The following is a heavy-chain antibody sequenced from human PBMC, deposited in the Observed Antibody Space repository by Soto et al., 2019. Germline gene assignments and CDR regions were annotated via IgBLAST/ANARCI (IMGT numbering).Heavy chain of an antibody. D-gene: IGHD2-15*01. CDR1: GGSISSYY. CDR3: ARDRRPLVVAATGKYYYYYYMDV. Sequence: SETLSLTCTVSGGSISSYYWSWIRQPPGKGLEWIGYIYYSGSTNYNPSLKSRVTISVATSKNQFSLKLRSVTAADTAVYYCARDRRPLVVAATGKYYYYYYMDVWGKGTTVTVSS. CDR2: IYYSGST. V-gene: IGHV4-59*01. J-gene: IGHJ6*03.